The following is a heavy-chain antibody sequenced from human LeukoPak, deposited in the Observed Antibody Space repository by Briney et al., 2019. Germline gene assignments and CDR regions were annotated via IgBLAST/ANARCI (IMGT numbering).Heavy chain of an antibody. J-gene: IGHJ4*02. CDR2: ICHSGST. Sequence: SETLSLTCTVSGYSISSGYYWGWIRQPPGKGLEWIESICHSGSTYYNPSLKSRVTISVDTSKNQFSLKLSSVTAADTAVYYCARPYSSSWSFNYWGQGTLVTVSS. V-gene: IGHV4-38-2*02. CDR1: GYSISSGYY. CDR3: ARPYSSSWSFNY. D-gene: IGHD6-13*01.